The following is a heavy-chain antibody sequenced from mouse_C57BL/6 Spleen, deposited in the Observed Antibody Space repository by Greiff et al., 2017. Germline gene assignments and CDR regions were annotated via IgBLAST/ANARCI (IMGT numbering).Heavy chain of an antibody. Sequence: VQLQQSGAELVRPGASVTLSCKASGYTFTDYEMHWVKQTPVHGLEWIGAIDPETGGTAYNQKFKGKAILTADKSSSTAYMELRSLTSEDSAVYYCTKFYYGNFWFAYWSQGTLVTVSA. D-gene: IGHD2-1*01. V-gene: IGHV1-15*01. CDR2: IDPETGGT. CDR1: GYTFTDYE. CDR3: TKFYYGNFWFAY. J-gene: IGHJ3*01.